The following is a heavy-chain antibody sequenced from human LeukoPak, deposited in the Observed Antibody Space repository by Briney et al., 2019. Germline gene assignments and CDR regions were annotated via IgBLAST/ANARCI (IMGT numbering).Heavy chain of an antibody. CDR3: ATPGIAAAGIGFGFDY. V-gene: IGHV1-69*05. J-gene: IGHJ4*02. D-gene: IGHD6-13*01. CDR1: GGTFSSYA. CDR2: IIPIFGTA. Sequence: SVKVSCKASGGTFSSYAISWVRQAPGQGLEWMGRIIPIFGTANYAQKFQGRVTITTDESTSTAYMELGSLRSEDTAVYYCATPGIAAAGIGFGFDYWGQGTLVTVSS.